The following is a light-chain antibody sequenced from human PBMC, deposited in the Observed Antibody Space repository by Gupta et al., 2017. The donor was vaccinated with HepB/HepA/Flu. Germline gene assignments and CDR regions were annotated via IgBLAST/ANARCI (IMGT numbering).Light chain of an antibody. V-gene: IGKV3-15*01. CDR2: VAS. J-gene: IGKJ4*01. CDR3: QQDNDWPII. Sequence: ERVLTHSPCTRSLSPGETATRACRASQNVRRNLAWYQQKPGQPPRLLMYVASTRASTVPARFSGSGSGTDFTLTISSLQSEDFGVYYCQQDNDWPIIFGRGTKVEIK. CDR1: QNVRRN.